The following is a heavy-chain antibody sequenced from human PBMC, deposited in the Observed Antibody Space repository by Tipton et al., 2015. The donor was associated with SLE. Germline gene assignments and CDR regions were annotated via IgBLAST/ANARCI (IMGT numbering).Heavy chain of an antibody. CDR1: GFTVSSNY. CDR2: IYTGGDT. CDR3: AVGEVEGGWYFDL. J-gene: IGHJ2*01. V-gene: IGHV3-53*01. D-gene: IGHD1-26*01. Sequence: SLRLSCAASGFTVSSNYVNWVRQAPGKGLEWVSVIYTGGDTDYADSVKGRFTISRDNSKNTLYLQMNSLRAEDTAVYYCAVGEVEGGWYFDLWGRGTLVTVSS.